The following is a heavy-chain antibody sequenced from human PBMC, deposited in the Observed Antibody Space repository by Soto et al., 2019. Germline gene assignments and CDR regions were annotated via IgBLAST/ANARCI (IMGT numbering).Heavy chain of an antibody. J-gene: IGHJ4*02. CDR3: AREDSIIIPTVSDF. Sequence: PGGSLSLSCTVSGFASNNYGINWARRAQGKGLEWVSSISNSYYTYYSYAVKGRFTIPRDNAKNSVSLQMNTLRVEDTAVYYCAREDSIIIPTVSDFWGQGTLVTVSS. CDR2: ISNSYYT. D-gene: IGHD3-22*01. CDR1: GFASNNYG. V-gene: IGHV3-21*06.